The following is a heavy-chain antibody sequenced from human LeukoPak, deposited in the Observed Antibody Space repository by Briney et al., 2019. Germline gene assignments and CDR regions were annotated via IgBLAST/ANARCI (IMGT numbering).Heavy chain of an antibody. D-gene: IGHD2-2*01. V-gene: IGHV3-21*01. CDR3: ARDGWAAASGEIDY. CDR1: GFTFSSYS. J-gene: IGHJ4*02. CDR2: ISSSSSYI. Sequence: PGGSLRLSCAASGFTFSSYSMNWVSQAPGKGLEWVSSISSSSSYIYYADSVKGRFTISRDNAKNSLYLQMNSLRAEDTAVYYCARDGWAAASGEIDYWGQGTLVTVSS.